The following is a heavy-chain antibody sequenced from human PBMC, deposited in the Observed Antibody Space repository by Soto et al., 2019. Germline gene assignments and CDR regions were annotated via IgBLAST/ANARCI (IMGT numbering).Heavy chain of an antibody. CDR1: GYTFTSYG. Sequence: QVQLVQSGAEVKKPGASVKVSCKASGYTFTSYGISWVRQAPGQGLEWMGWISAYNGNTKYEQKLQGRVTMTTDTATSTAYMELRILRSDATAVYYYARALAVALIDYWGQGTLVTVSS. V-gene: IGHV1-18*01. D-gene: IGHD6-19*01. CDR2: ISAYNGNT. J-gene: IGHJ4*02. CDR3: ARALAVALIDY.